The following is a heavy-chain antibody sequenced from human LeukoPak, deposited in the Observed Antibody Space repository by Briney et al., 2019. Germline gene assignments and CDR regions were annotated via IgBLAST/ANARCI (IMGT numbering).Heavy chain of an antibody. CDR1: GGSFSGYY. J-gene: IGHJ4*02. V-gene: IGHV4-34*01. CDR2: INHSGST. CDR3: ARVGGYCSGGSCY. Sequence: ETLSLTCAVYGGSFSGYYWSWIRQPPGKGLEWIGEINHSGSTNYNPSLKSRVTISVDTSKNQFSLKLSSVTAADTAVYYCARVGGYCSGGSCYWGQGTLVTVSS. D-gene: IGHD2-15*01.